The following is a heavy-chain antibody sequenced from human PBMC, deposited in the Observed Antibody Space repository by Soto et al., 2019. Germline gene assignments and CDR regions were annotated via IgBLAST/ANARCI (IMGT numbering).Heavy chain of an antibody. V-gene: IGHV1-69*06. Sequence: QVQLVQSGAEVKKPGSSVKVSCKASGGTFGSYTLNWVRQAPGQGLEWLGGIMPFIDTSTYAQMLQGRVTITADKSTSTVYMELSSLKSDDTDVYYCARGGYASSYRFDYWGQGTLVTVSS. D-gene: IGHD2-2*01. CDR2: IMPFIDTS. CDR3: ARGGYASSYRFDY. J-gene: IGHJ4*02. CDR1: GGTFGSYT.